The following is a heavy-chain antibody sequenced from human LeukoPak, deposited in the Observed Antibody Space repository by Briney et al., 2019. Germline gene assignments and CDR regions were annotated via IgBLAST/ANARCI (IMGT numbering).Heavy chain of an antibody. CDR2: IYYSGST. J-gene: IGHJ4*02. Sequence: SETLSPTCTVSGGSVSSGSYYWSWIRQPPGKGLEWIGYIYYSGSTNYNPSLKSRVTISVDTSKNQFSLKLSSVTAADTAVYYCARGTGWALDYWGQVTLATVS. V-gene: IGHV4-61*01. CDR1: GGSVSSGSYY. D-gene: IGHD6-25*01. CDR3: ARGTGWALDY.